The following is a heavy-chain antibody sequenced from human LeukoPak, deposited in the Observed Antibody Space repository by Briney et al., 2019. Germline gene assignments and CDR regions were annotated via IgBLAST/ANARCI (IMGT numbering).Heavy chain of an antibody. CDR2: ISSSGGNI. V-gene: IGHV3-11*01. J-gene: IGHJ4*02. CDR3: ARRRDYFDY. CDR1: GFDLSDYY. Sequence: GGSMRLSCVVSGFDLSDYYMSWIRQAPGKGLEWISYISSSGGNIYFADSVKGRFTMSRDNARGSLYLQMNSLTADDTAIYYCARRRDYFDYWGQGTLVTVSS.